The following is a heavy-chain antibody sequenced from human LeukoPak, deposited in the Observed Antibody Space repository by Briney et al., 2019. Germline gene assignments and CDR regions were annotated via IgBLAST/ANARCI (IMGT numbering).Heavy chain of an antibody. CDR3: ARDRTPTTTKGFWFDP. Sequence: SQTLSLTCTVSGGSISSGDYYWSWIRQPPGKGLEWIGYIYYSGSTYYNPSLKSRVTISVDTSKNQFSLKLSSVTAADTAVYYCARDRTPTTTKGFWFDPWGQGTLVTVSS. CDR2: IYYSGST. D-gene: IGHD1-26*01. J-gene: IGHJ5*02. V-gene: IGHV4-30-4*01. CDR1: GGSISSGDYY.